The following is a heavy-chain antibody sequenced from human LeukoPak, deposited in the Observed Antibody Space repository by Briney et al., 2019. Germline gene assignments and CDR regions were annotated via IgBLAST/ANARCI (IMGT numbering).Heavy chain of an antibody. V-gene: IGHV3-9*03. Sequence: GGSLRLSCAASGFTFDDYAMHWVRQASGKGLEWVSGISWNSGSIGYADSVKGRFTISRDNAKNSLYLQMNSLRAEDMALYYCAKDYCSSTSCEIDYWGQGTLVTVSS. CDR1: GFTFDDYA. CDR3: AKDYCSSTSCEIDY. CDR2: ISWNSGSI. D-gene: IGHD2-2*01. J-gene: IGHJ4*02.